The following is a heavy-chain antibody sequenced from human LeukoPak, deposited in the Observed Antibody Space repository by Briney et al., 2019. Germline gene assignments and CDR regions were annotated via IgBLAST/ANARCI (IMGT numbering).Heavy chain of an antibody. Sequence: ASVKVSCKASGYTFTSYGISWVRQAPGQGLEWVGWISAYNGNTNYAQKLQGRVTMTTDTSTSTAYMELRSLRSDDTAVYYCARPAGYYDILTGYLDYWGQGTLVTVSS. V-gene: IGHV1-18*01. CDR2: ISAYNGNT. J-gene: IGHJ4*02. CDR3: ARPAGYYDILTGYLDY. D-gene: IGHD3-9*01. CDR1: GYTFTSYG.